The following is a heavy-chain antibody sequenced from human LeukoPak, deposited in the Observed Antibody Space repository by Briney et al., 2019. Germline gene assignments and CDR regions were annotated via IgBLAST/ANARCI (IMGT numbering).Heavy chain of an antibody. J-gene: IGHJ4*02. CDR3: AKDGSSSWYSFRYFDY. D-gene: IGHD6-13*01. V-gene: IGHV3-23*01. CDR2: ISGSGGST. CDR1: GFTFSSYA. Sequence: GGSLRLSCAASGFTFSSYAMSWVRQAPGQGLEWVSAISGSGGSTYYADSVKGRFTISRDNSKNTLYLQMNSLRAEDTAVYYCAKDGSSSWYSFRYFDYWGQGTLVTVSS.